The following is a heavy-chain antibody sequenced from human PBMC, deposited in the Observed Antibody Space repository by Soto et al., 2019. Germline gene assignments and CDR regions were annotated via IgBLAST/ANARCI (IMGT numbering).Heavy chain of an antibody. Sequence: PAEPRSLTYTVSGDSISTYYWHWIRLPPGKGLEWIGYIYYTGDTNYNPSLKSRVTISLDTSKNQFSLKLSSVTAADTAVYYCARDPSGHPPLYRFDPWGQGNLVTVSS. J-gene: IGHJ5*02. V-gene: IGHV4-59*01. CDR3: ARDPSGHPPLYRFDP. CDR1: GDSISTYY. D-gene: IGHD1-26*01. CDR2: IYYTGDT.